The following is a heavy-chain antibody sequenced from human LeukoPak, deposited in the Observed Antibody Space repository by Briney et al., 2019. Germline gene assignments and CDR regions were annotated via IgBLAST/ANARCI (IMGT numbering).Heavy chain of an antibody. Sequence: SETLSLTCTVSGGSISRYYWSWIRQSPGKGLDWIGYIYHTGSTNYNPSLKSRVTISVDTSKNQFSLKLSSVTAADTAVYYCARVESSGYYRLDYWGQGTLVTVSS. CDR1: GGSISRYY. J-gene: IGHJ4*02. V-gene: IGHV4-59*01. CDR3: ARVESSGYYRLDY. CDR2: IYHTGST. D-gene: IGHD3-22*01.